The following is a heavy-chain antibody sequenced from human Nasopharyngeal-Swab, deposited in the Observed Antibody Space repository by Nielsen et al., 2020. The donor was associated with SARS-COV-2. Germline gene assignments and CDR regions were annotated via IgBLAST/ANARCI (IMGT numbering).Heavy chain of an antibody. CDR2: ISYDGSNK. V-gene: IGHV3-30*18. J-gene: IGHJ6*02. D-gene: IGHD3-9*01. Sequence: GESLKISCAASGFTFSSYGMHWVRQAPGKGLEWVAVISYDGSNKYYADSMKGRFTISRDNSKNTLYLQMNSLRAEDTAVYYCAKEAGYYDILTGYYLSLGYGMDVWGQGTTVTVSS. CDR1: GFTFSSYG. CDR3: AKEAGYYDILTGYYLSLGYGMDV.